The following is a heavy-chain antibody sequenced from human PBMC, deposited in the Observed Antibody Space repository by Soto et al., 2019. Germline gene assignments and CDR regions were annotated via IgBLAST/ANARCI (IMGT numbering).Heavy chain of an antibody. CDR1: GVTFSSYA. V-gene: IGHV1-69*01. D-gene: IGHD3-22*01. J-gene: IGHJ4*02. CDR2: IIPIFGTA. Sequence: QVQLVQSGAEVKKTGSSVKVSCKASGVTFSSYAISWVRQAPGQGLEWMGGIIPIFGTADYAQKFQGRVTITEDESTSTAYMELSSLRSEDTAVYYCASPPPLYYYDSSGYYLGYWGQGTLVTVSS. CDR3: ASPPPLYYYDSSGYYLGY.